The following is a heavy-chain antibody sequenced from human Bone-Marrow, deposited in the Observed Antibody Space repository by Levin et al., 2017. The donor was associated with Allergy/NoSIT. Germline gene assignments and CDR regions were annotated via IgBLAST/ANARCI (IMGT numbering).Heavy chain of an antibody. Sequence: PSETLSLTCTVSGGSISTSTYYWGWIRQSPGQGLEWIGSMYYSGSTHYNPSLKSRVTISVDASNNQLFLNVTSVTAADTAVYFCARRMRTAVVGPFETWFDPWGQGTLVTVSS. CDR1: GGSISTSTYY. CDR2: MYYSGST. J-gene: IGHJ5*02. V-gene: IGHV4-39*01. CDR3: ARRMRTAVVGPFETWFDP. D-gene: IGHD6-19*01.